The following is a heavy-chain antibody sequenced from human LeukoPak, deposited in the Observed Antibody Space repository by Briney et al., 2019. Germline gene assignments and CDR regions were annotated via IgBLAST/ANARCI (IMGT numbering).Heavy chain of an antibody. Sequence: GGSLRLSCAASGFTFSIYGMHWVRQAPGKGLEWVAVIWYDGSNKYHADSVKGRFAISRDNSENTLYLQMNSLRAEDTAVYYCAKGDSGSYGALDIWGQGTMVTVSS. D-gene: IGHD1-26*01. CDR3: AKGDSGSYGALDI. V-gene: IGHV3-33*03. J-gene: IGHJ3*02. CDR1: GFTFSIYG. CDR2: IWYDGSNK.